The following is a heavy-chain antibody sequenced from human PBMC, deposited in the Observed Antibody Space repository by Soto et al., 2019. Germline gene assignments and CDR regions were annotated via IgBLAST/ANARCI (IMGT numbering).Heavy chain of an antibody. D-gene: IGHD3-10*01. CDR3: ARDGSLWFGELLERREYYFDY. V-gene: IGHV1-18*01. CDR2: ISAYNGNT. J-gene: IGHJ4*02. Sequence: ASVKVSCKASGYTFTSYGISWVRQAPGQGLEWMGWISAYNGNTNYAQKLQGRVTMTTDTSTSTAYMELRSLRSDDTAVYYCARDGSLWFGELLERREYYFDYWGQGTLVTVSS. CDR1: GYTFTSYG.